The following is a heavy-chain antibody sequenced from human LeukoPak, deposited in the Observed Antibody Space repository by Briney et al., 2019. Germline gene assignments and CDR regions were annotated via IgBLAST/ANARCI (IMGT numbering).Heavy chain of an antibody. CDR1: GGSISSSNW. CDR2: IYHSGST. J-gene: IGHJ3*02. CDR3: ARVGGMWAFDI. Sequence: SGTLSLTCAVSGGSISSSNWWSWVRQPPGKELEWIGEIYHSGSTNYNPSLKSRVTISVDTSKIHFSLKLSSVTAADTAVYYCARVGGMWAFDIWGQGTMVTVSS. V-gene: IGHV4-4*02. D-gene: IGHD1-26*01.